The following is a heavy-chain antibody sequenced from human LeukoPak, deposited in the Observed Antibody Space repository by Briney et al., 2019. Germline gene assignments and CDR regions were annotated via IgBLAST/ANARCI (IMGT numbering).Heavy chain of an antibody. J-gene: IGHJ4*02. Sequence: GGSLRLSCADSGFLFSNSWMAWVRQAPGRGLEWLANINQDGRAKTCVDSVKGRFTISRDNAKNSLYLQMNSLRAEDTAMYYCARDSGYNAFDYWGQGTLVTVSS. CDR3: ARDSGYNAFDY. CDR1: GFLFSNSW. D-gene: IGHD5-12*01. CDR2: INQDGRAK. V-gene: IGHV3-7*05.